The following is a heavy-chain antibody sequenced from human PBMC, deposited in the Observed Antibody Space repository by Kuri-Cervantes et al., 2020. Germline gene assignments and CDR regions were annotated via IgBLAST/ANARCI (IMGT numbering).Heavy chain of an antibody. D-gene: IGHD3-16*01. CDR2: ISAYNGNT. J-gene: IGHJ6*02. Sequence: ASVKVSCKASGYTFTSYGISWVRQAPGQGLEWMGWISAYNGNTNHAQKLQGRVTMTTDTSTSTAYMELRGLRSDDTAVYYCARGQARIWYGMDVWGQGTTVAVSS. CDR1: GYTFTSYG. CDR3: ARGQARIWYGMDV. V-gene: IGHV1-18*01.